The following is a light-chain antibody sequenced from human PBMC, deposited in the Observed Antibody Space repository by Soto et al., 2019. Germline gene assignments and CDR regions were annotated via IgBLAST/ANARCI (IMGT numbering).Light chain of an antibody. J-gene: IGLJ7*01. CDR1: SSDVGGYNY. CDR3: TSYTTRSTGV. CDR2: DVN. Sequence: QSALTQPASVSGSPGQSITISCTGTSSDVGGYNYVSWYQQHPGKAPKLMIYDVNNRPSGISDRFSGSKSGNTASLTISGLQDEDEADYYCTSYTTRSTGVFGGGTQLTVL. V-gene: IGLV2-14*03.